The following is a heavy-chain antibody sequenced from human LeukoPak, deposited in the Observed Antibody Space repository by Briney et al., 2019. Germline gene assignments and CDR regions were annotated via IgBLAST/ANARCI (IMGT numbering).Heavy chain of an antibody. J-gene: IGHJ4*02. Sequence: GGSLRLSCPASGFTFSSYAVHWVRQAPGKGLEWVAFIRYDGSNKYYSDSVKGRFTISRDNSKNTLYLQMNSLRAEDTAVYYCAKDRDSYGYYPYYFDYWGQGTLVTVSS. D-gene: IGHD3-22*01. CDR3: AKDRDSYGYYPYYFDY. V-gene: IGHV3-30*02. CDR1: GFTFSSYA. CDR2: IRYDGSNK.